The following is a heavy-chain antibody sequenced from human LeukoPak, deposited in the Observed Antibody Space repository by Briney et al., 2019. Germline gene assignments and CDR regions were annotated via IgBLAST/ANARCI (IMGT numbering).Heavy chain of an antibody. Sequence: ASVKVSCKASGYTLTSYGISWVRQAPGQGLEWMGWISAYNGNTNYAQKLQGRVTMTTDTSTSTAYMELRSLRSDDTAVYYCARDSSGWSGGFDVDFDYWGQGTLVTVSS. D-gene: IGHD6-19*01. CDR2: ISAYNGNT. V-gene: IGHV1-18*01. CDR1: GYTLTSYG. CDR3: ARDSSGWSGGFDVDFDY. J-gene: IGHJ4*02.